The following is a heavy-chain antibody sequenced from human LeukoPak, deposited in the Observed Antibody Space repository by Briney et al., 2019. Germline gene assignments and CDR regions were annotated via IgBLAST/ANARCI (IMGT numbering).Heavy chain of an antibody. V-gene: IGHV4-30-4*08. CDR3: ARGGDIVVIPASFDY. CDR1: GGSISSGDYY. CDR2: IYYSGST. Sequence: SQTLSLTCTVSGGSISSGDYYWSWIRQPPGKGLEWIGYIYYSGSTYYNPSLKSRVTISVDTSKNQFSLKLSSVTAADTAVYYCARGGDIVVIPASFDYWGQGTLVTVSS. D-gene: IGHD2-2*01. J-gene: IGHJ4*02.